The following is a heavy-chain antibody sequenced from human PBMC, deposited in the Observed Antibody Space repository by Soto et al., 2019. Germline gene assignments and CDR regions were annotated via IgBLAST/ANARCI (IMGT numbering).Heavy chain of an antibody. V-gene: IGHV1-69*02. D-gene: IGHD5-12*01. Sequence: SVKVSCKASGGTFSSYTISWVRQAPGQGLEWMGRIIPILGIANYAQKFQGRVTITADKSTSTAYMELSSLRSEDTAVYYCARIRGYSGYDQDFYYYYGMDGWGQGTTVTVSS. CDR1: GGTFSSYT. CDR3: ARIRGYSGYDQDFYYYYGMDG. CDR2: IIPILGIA. J-gene: IGHJ6*02.